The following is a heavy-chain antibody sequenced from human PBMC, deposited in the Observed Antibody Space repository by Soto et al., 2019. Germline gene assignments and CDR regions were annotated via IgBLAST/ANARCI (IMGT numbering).Heavy chain of an antibody. J-gene: IGHJ6*02. CDR2: TRSNGEHT. CDR1: GFMFSSFA. Sequence: EVQILESGGGMVQPGGSLRLSCAGSGFMFSSFAMTWVRQAPGKGLEWVSTTRSNGEHTYYADSVKGCFTVSRDNSKNTLFLEMSSLRAEDSAIYYCAKDSKSVSVSAARVYGMDVWGQGTTVTVSS. D-gene: IGHD2-2*01. V-gene: IGHV3-23*01. CDR3: AKDSKSVSVSAARVYGMDV.